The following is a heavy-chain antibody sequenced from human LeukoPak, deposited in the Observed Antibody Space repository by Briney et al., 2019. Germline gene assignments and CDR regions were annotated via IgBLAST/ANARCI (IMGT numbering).Heavy chain of an antibody. Sequence: SETLSLTCTVSGGSISSYYWSWIRQPPGKGLEWIWYIYYSGSTNYNPSLKSRVTISVDTSKNQFSLKLSSVTAADTAVYYCARVDCSGGSCYPFDYWGQGTLVTVSS. CDR2: IYYSGST. J-gene: IGHJ4*02. D-gene: IGHD2-15*01. CDR1: GGSISSYY. V-gene: IGHV4-59*01. CDR3: ARVDCSGGSCYPFDY.